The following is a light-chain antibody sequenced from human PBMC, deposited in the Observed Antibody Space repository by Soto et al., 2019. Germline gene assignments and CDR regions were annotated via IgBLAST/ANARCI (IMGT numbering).Light chain of an antibody. CDR1: QSISTS. J-gene: IGKJ4*01. CDR3: QQSYSTPT. V-gene: IGKV1-39*01. CDR2: AAS. Sequence: DIQMTQSPSSLSASVGDRVTITCRAGQSISTSLNWYQQKTGKAPKLLINAASSLQSGVPSRFNGSGSGTDFTLTISSLQPEDFATYYCQQSYSTPTFGGGTKVEIK.